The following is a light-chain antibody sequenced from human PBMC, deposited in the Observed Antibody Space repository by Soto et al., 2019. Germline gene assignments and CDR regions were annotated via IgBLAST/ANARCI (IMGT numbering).Light chain of an antibody. CDR1: QSVSSSL. Sequence: NLFTQSPGTPSFSPGGRATLSRTALQSVSSSLLAWYQQKPGQAPRLLIYGASNRATGIPDRFSGSGSGTDFTLTISRLEPEDFAVYYCQQYGSSPITFGQGTRLEIK. J-gene: IGKJ5*01. CDR2: GAS. CDR3: QQYGSSPIT. V-gene: IGKV3-20*01.